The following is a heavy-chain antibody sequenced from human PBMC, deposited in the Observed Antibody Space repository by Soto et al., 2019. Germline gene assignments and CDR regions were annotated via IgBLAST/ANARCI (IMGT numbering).Heavy chain of an antibody. CDR1: VFSCSHYS. CDR2: ISSSTSYI. Sequence: WRSLRLSCAASVFSCSHYSMNWFRQAPGKGLEWVSFISSSTSYIYYADSVKGRFTISRDNAKNSLYLQMNSLRAEDTAVYYCARLVGATGNWFDPWGQGTLVTVSS. D-gene: IGHD1-26*01. J-gene: IGHJ5*02. CDR3: ARLVGATGNWFDP. V-gene: IGHV3-21*01.